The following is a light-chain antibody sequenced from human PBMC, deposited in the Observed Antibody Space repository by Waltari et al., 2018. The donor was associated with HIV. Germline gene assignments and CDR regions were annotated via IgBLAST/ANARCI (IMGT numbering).Light chain of an antibody. CDR2: KTS. J-gene: IGKJ1*01. Sequence: DIQMSQSPSTLSASVGDRVSITCRASQNINNWLAWYQQKPGKAPKLLIYKTSTLEGGVPSRFSGSGSGTEFTLTISSLQPDDFATYYCQQYNSWTFGQGTKVEIK. CDR1: QNINNW. CDR3: QQYNSWT. V-gene: IGKV1-5*03.